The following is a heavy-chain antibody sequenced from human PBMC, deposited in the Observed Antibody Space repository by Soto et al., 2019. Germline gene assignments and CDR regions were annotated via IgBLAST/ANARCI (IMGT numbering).Heavy chain of an antibody. CDR2: IHYEGST. J-gene: IGHJ4*02. V-gene: IGHV4-59*01. CDR3: ARGRRSGWYHFDS. CDR1: GGSITTYY. Sequence: PSETLSLTCSVSGGSITTYYWSWLRQPPGKGLGWIGYIHYEGSTNYNPSLKSRVTILVDTSQNQFSLKLTSVTAADTAVYFCARGRRSGWYHFDSWGQGTLVTVSS. D-gene: IGHD6-19*01.